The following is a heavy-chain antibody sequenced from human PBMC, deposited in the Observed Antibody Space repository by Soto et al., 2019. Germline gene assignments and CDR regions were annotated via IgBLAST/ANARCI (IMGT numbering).Heavy chain of an antibody. CDR2: IIPIFGTA. CDR1: GGTFSSYA. J-gene: IGHJ6*02. CDR3: AGVPGSYYDILTGYSPDYYYYYGMDV. Sequence: ASVKVSCKASGGTFSSYAISWVRQAPGQGLEWMGGIIPIFGTANYAQKFQGRVTMTADESPGTAYLELSSLRSEDTAVYYCAGVPGSYYDILTGYSPDYYYYYGMDVWGQGTTVTVSS. D-gene: IGHD3-9*01. V-gene: IGHV1-69*13.